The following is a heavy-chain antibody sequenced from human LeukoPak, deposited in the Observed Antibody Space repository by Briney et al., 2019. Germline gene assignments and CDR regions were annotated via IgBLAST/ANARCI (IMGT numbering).Heavy chain of an antibody. CDR3: ARDPGFFDY. V-gene: IGHV3-23*01. CDR1: GFTFSSYA. D-gene: IGHD7-27*01. J-gene: IGHJ4*02. CDR2: ITGSGGRT. Sequence: GGSLRLSCAASGFTFSSYAMSWVRQAPGKGLEWVSVITGSGGRTYNADSVKGRFTISRDNSKNSLYLQMNSLRDEDTAVYYCARDPGFFDYWGQGTLVTVSS.